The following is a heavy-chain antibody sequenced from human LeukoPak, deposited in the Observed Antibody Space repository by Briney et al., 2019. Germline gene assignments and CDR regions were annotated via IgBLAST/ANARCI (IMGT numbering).Heavy chain of an antibody. Sequence: SETLSLTCTVSGGSIISYYWRWIRQPAGKGLEWIGRIYTSGSTNYNPSLKSRVTMSVDTSKNQFSLKLSSVTAADTAVYYCARAYSSGWYYFDYWGQGTLVTVSS. V-gene: IGHV4-4*07. CDR1: GGSIISYY. CDR3: ARAYSSGWYYFDY. J-gene: IGHJ4*02. D-gene: IGHD6-19*01. CDR2: IYTSGST.